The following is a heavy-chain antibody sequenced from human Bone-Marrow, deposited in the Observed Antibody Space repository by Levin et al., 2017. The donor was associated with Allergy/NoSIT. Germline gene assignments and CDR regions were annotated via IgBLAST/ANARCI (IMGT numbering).Heavy chain of an antibody. CDR1: GFTFSSYW. V-gene: IGHV3-7*01. J-gene: IGHJ6*02. CDR2: IKQDGSEE. CDR3: TKGSRVVRDGDAMDV. Sequence: GESLKISCAASGFTFSSYWMSWVRQAPGKGLEWVANIKQDGSEEYYVDSVKGRFTISRDNAKNSLFLQMNSLRAEDTAVYYCTKGSRVVRDGDAMDVWGQGTTVIVSS. D-gene: IGHD2-2*01.